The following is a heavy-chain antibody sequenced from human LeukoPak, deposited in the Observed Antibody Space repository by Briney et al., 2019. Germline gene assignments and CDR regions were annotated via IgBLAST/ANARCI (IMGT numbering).Heavy chain of an antibody. CDR1: GYTFTTYG. D-gene: IGHD6-19*01. V-gene: IGHV1-69*05. J-gene: IGHJ4*02. CDR3: ARAAVAGQPRIDY. CDR2: IIPIFGTA. Sequence: ASVKVSCKASGYTFTTYGISWVRQAPGQGLEWMGGIIPIFGTANYAQKFQGRVTITTDESTSTAYMELSSLRSEDTAVYYCARAAVAGQPRIDYWGQGTLVTVSS.